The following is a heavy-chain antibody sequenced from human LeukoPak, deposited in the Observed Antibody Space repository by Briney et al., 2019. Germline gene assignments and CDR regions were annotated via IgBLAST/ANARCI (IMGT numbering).Heavy chain of an antibody. V-gene: IGHV4-39*01. CDR1: GGSISRSTTYY. CDR3: YSMGY. CDR2: IHYSGST. D-gene: IGHD2-15*01. J-gene: IGHJ4*02. Sequence: SETLSLTCTVSGGSISRSTTYYWAWVRQPPGKGLEWIASIHYSGSTHYNPSLKSRVTIAVDTRNNQFSLRLSSVTAADTAVYYCYSMGYWGQGTLVTVSS.